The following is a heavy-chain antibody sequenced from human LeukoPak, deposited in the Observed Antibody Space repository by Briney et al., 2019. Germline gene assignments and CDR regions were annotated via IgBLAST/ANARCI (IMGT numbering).Heavy chain of an antibody. CDR1: GFTFSSYE. CDR3: ARDYYGSGSYPNWFDP. Sequence: GGSLRLSCAASGFTFSSYEMNWFGQPPGKGLEWVSYISSSGSTIYYADSVKGRFTISRDNAKNSLYLQMNSLRAEDTAVYYCARDYYGSGSYPNWFDPWGQGTLVTVSS. J-gene: IGHJ5*02. CDR2: ISSSGSTI. V-gene: IGHV3-48*03. D-gene: IGHD3-10*01.